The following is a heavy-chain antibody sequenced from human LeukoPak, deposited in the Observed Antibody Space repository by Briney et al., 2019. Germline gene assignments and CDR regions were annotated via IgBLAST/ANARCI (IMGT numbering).Heavy chain of an antibody. D-gene: IGHD6-25*01. CDR3: ARGAATGIDAFDI. Sequence: SVKVSCKASGYTFTGYYMHWVRQAPGQGLEWMGRIIPILGIANYAQKFQGRVTITADKSTSTAYMELSSLRSEDTAVYYCARGAATGIDAFDIWGQGTMVTVSS. V-gene: IGHV1-69*04. J-gene: IGHJ3*02. CDR1: GYTFTGYY. CDR2: IIPILGIA.